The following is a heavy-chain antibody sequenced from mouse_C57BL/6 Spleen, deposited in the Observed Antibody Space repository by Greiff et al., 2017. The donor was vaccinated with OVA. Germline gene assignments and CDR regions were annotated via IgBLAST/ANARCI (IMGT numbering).Heavy chain of an antibody. Sequence: EVKLMESGPELVKPGASVKMSCKASGYTFTDYNMHWVKQSHGKSLEWIGYINPNNGGTSYNQKFKGKATLTVNKSSSTAYMELRSLTSEDSAVYYCARGGIYYGYPAWFAYWGQGTLVTVSA. CDR2: INPNNGGT. CDR3: ARGGIYYGYPAWFAY. J-gene: IGHJ3*01. D-gene: IGHD2-2*01. V-gene: IGHV1-22*01. CDR1: GYTFTDYN.